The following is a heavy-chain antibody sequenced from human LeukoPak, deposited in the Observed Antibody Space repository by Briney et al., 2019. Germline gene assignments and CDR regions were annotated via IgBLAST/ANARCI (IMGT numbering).Heavy chain of an antibody. J-gene: IGHJ5*02. Sequence: ASGTLSLTCTVSRGSVSSGTYYWSWIRQPPGKGLEWIGYVSYSGSTNYNPSLKSRVTISLDTSKNQFSLKVNSVTAADTAVYYCARETTPNSFAPWGQGTLVTVSS. D-gene: IGHD4-11*01. V-gene: IGHV4-61*01. CDR3: ARETTPNSFAP. CDR1: RGSVSSGTYY. CDR2: VSYSGST.